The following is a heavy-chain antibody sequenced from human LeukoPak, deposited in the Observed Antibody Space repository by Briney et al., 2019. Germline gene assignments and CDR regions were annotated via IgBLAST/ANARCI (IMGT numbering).Heavy chain of an antibody. J-gene: IGHJ4*02. CDR1: GFTFSSYE. D-gene: IGHD5-18*01. CDR3: ARRATTERGHSYGLDF. V-gene: IGHV3-21*01. Sequence: GGSLRLSCAASGFTFSSYEMNWVRQAPGKGLEWVSSIGSSGSYIYYADSLTGRFTISRDNAKNSLYLQMNSLRAEDTAMYYCARRATTERGHSYGLDFWGQGTLVTVSS. CDR2: IGSSGSYI.